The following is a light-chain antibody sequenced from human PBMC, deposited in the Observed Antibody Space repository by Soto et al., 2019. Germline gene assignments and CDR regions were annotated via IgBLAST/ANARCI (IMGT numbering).Light chain of an antibody. J-gene: IGKJ1*01. CDR3: QQYGISQWT. CDR1: QSVSSSY. Sequence: EIVLTQSPGTLSLSPGERATLSCRASQSVSSSYLAWYQQKPGQAPRLLIYGASSRATGIPDRFSGSGSGTDFTLTISRLEPEDVAVYYCQQYGISQWTFGQGTKVEIK. V-gene: IGKV3-20*01. CDR2: GAS.